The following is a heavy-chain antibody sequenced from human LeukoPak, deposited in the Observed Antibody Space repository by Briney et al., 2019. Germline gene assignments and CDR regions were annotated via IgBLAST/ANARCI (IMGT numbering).Heavy chain of an antibody. V-gene: IGHV4-34*01. CDR3: ARWKYVDYERTFDY. Sequence: SETLSLTCAVYGGSFSAYYWSWIRQPPGKGLEWIGEINHSGSTNYNPSLKSRVTISVDTSKNQFSLKLTSATAADTAIYFCARWKYVDYERTFDYWGQGTLVTVSS. J-gene: IGHJ4*02. D-gene: IGHD4-17*01. CDR1: GGSFSAYY. CDR2: INHSGST.